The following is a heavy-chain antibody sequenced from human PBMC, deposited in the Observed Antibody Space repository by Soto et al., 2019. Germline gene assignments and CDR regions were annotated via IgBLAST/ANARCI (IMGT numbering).Heavy chain of an antibody. CDR1: GYTFTSYG. V-gene: IGHV1-18*01. J-gene: IGHJ5*02. D-gene: IGHD1-26*01. Sequence: QVQLVQSGAEVKKPGASVKVSCKASGYTFTSYGISWVRQAPGQGLEWMGRISAYNGNTNYAQKLQGRATMTTDTXTSTAYMGLRSLRSDDTAVYYCARVVGALGHWFDPWGQGTLVTVSS. CDR3: ARVVGALGHWFDP. CDR2: ISAYNGNT.